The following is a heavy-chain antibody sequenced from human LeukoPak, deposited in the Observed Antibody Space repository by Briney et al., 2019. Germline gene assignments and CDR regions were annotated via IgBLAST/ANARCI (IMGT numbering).Heavy chain of an antibody. CDR1: GFTFSSYS. Sequence: PGGSLRLSCAASGFTFSSYSMNWVRQAPGKGLEWVSSISSSSSYIYYADSVKGRFTISRDNAKNSLYLQMNSLRAEDTAVYYCARYSSIAARAFDYWGREPWSPSPQ. D-gene: IGHD6-6*01. J-gene: IGHJ4*02. CDR3: ARYSSIAARAFDY. CDR2: ISSSSSYI. V-gene: IGHV3-21*01.